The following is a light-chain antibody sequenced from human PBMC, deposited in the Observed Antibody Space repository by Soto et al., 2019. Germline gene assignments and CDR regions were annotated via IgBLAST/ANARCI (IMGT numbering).Light chain of an antibody. J-gene: IGLJ1*01. Sequence: QSVLTQPPSASGTPGQRVSISCSGSTSNIGNNPVCWFQQLPGTAPKLLIYRNNQRPSGVPDRVSGSKSGTSASLAISGLRSEDEADYYCAAWDDSLNGYVFGAGTKVTVL. CDR2: RNN. CDR3: AAWDDSLNGYV. V-gene: IGLV1-47*01. CDR1: TSNIGNNP.